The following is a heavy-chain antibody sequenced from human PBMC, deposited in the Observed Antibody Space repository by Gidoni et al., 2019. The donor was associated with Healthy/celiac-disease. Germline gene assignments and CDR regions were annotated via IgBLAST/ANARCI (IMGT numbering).Heavy chain of an antibody. V-gene: IGHV3-30-3*01. D-gene: IGHD5-12*01. CDR3: ARTMRSGYDLDY. J-gene: IGHJ4*02. CDR2: ISYDGSNK. CDR1: GFTFSRYA. Sequence: QVQLVESGGGVVQPGRSLRLSCAASGFTFSRYAMHWVRQAPGKGLEWVAVISYDGSNKYYADSVKGRFTISRDNSKNTLYLQMNSLRAEDTAVYYCARTMRSGYDLDYWGQGTLVTVSS.